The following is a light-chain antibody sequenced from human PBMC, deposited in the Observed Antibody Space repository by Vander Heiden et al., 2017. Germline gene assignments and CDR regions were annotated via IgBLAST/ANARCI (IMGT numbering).Light chain of an antibody. J-gene: IGKJ4*01. V-gene: IGKV3-20*01. Sequence: ELVLTQTPGTLSLAPGERATLSCRASQSVSSSYLAWYQQKPGQAPRLLIYSASSRATGIPDRFSGSGSGTDFTLTISILEPEDFSVYYCQQYGSSPITFGGGTEVEIK. CDR2: SAS. CDR3: QQYGSSPIT. CDR1: QSVSSSY.